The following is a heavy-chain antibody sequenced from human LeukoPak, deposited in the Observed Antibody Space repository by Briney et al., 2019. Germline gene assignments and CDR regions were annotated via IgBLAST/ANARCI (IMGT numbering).Heavy chain of an antibody. D-gene: IGHD6-13*01. V-gene: IGHV3-30*02. J-gene: IGHJ4*02. CDR2: IRSDGSDK. CDR1: GFTFSAYG. Sequence: GGSLRLSCAASGFTFSAYGIHWVRQAPGKGLEWVAFIRSDGSDKQYGDSVKGRFTISRDNSKNTLFLQMNSLRAEDTAVYYCAKTYSNSWCFDYWGQGTLVTVSS. CDR3: AKTYSNSWCFDY.